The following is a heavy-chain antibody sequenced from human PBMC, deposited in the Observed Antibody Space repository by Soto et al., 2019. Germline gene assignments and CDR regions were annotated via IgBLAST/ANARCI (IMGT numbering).Heavy chain of an antibody. V-gene: IGHV6-1*01. D-gene: IGHD2-2*01. CDR3: ARGRIYCSSTSCYRRSYYYYGMDV. Sequence: SQTLSLTCAISGDSVSSNSAAWNWIRQSPSRGLEWLGRTYYRSKWYNDYAVSVKSRVTINPDTSKNQFSLQLNSVTPEDTAVYYCARGRIYCSSTSCYRRSYYYYGMDVWGQGTTVTAP. J-gene: IGHJ6*02. CDR1: GDSVSSNSAA. CDR2: TYYRSKWYN.